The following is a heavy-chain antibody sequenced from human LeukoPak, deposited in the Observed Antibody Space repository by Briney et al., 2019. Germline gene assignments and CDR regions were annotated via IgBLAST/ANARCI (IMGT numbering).Heavy chain of an antibody. J-gene: IGHJ4*02. CDR3: ARSTFGSNCNFDY. V-gene: IGHV1-8*01. Sequence: GASVKVSCKASGYTFTNFDINWVRQATGQGLEWMGWMNPNSGDTGYAQKFQGGVTFTRDTSITTAYMELSSLRSEDTAVYYCARSTFGSNCNFDYWGQGTLVTVSS. CDR2: MNPNSGDT. CDR1: GYTFTNFD. D-gene: IGHD3-10*01.